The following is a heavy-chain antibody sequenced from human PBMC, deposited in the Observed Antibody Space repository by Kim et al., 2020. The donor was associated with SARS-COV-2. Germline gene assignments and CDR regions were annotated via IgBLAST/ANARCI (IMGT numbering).Heavy chain of an antibody. CDR1: GYTFTSYY. CDR2: INPSGGST. Sequence: ASVKVSCKASGYTFTSYYMHWVRQATGQGLEWMGIINPSGGSTSYAQKFQGRVTMTRDTSTSTVYMELSSLRSEDTAVYYCARDLTMTFSGAYYYYGMDVWGQGTTVTVSS. V-gene: IGHV1-46*01. J-gene: IGHJ6*02. D-gene: IGHD3-22*01. CDR3: ARDLTMTFSGAYYYYGMDV.